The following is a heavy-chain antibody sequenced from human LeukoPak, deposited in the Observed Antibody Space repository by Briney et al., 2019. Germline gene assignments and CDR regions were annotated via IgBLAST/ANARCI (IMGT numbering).Heavy chain of an antibody. V-gene: IGHV3-30*18. CDR3: AKDLEDDY. CDR2: ISYDGSNK. J-gene: IGHJ4*02. Sequence: GGSLRLSCAASGFTFSSYGMHWVRQAPGKGLEWVAVISYDGSNKYYADSVKGRFTISRDNSKNTLYLQMTSLRAEDTAVYYCAKDLEDDYWGQGTLVTVSS. CDR1: GFTFSSYG.